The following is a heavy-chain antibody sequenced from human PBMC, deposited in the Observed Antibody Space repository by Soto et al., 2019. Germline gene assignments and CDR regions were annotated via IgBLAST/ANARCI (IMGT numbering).Heavy chain of an antibody. Sequence: GESLKISCRTSGYKFTSSWIAWVRQMPGKGLEWMGIIFPSDSDTRYSPSFQGQVTIPADRSTSTVFLQWASLKASDTAVYFCARKDKSGYFNWFDPWGQGTLVTV. D-gene: IGHD3-22*01. CDR1: GYKFTSSW. CDR3: ARKDKSGYFNWFDP. CDR2: IFPSDSDT. V-gene: IGHV5-51*01. J-gene: IGHJ5*02.